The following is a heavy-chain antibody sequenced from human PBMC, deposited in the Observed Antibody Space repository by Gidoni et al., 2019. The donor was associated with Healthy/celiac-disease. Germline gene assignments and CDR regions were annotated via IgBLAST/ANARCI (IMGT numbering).Heavy chain of an antibody. CDR2: ISYDGSNK. Sequence: QVQLVESGGGVVQPGRSLILSCAASAFTFSSYPLHWVRQASGKGLEWVAVISYDGSNKYYADSVKGRFTISRDNSKNTLYLQMNSLRAEDTAVYYCARGRSTYYYDTNWGAFDIWGQGTMVTVSS. CDR1: AFTFSSYP. CDR3: ARGRSTYYYDTNWGAFDI. D-gene: IGHD3-22*01. V-gene: IGHV3-30-3*01. J-gene: IGHJ3*02.